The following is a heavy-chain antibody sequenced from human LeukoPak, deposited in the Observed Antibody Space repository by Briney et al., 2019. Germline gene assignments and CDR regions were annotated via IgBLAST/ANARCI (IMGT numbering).Heavy chain of an antibody. Sequence: GGSLRLSCAASGXTFSSYAVSWVRQAPGKGLESVSAISGSGGSTYYADSVKGRFTISRDNSKNTVDLQMNSLRAEDKAVYYCARDWGYDSGTYCVHWGQGTLVSVSS. CDR3: ARDWGYDSGTYCVH. CDR2: ISGSGGST. D-gene: IGHD3-10*01. J-gene: IGHJ4*02. V-gene: IGHV3-23*01. CDR1: GXTFSSYA.